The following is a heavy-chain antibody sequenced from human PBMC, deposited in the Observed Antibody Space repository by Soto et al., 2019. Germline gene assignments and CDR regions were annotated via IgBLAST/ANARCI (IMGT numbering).Heavy chain of an antibody. V-gene: IGHV3-33*01. D-gene: IGHD1-26*01. Sequence: GGSLRLSCAASGFTFSSYGMHWVRQAPGKGLEWVAVIWYDGSNKYYADSVKGRFTISRDNSKNTLYLQMNSLRAEDTAVYYCAREPRGATTAFDIWGQGTMVTVSS. J-gene: IGHJ3*02. CDR1: GFTFSSYG. CDR2: IWYDGSNK. CDR3: AREPRGATTAFDI.